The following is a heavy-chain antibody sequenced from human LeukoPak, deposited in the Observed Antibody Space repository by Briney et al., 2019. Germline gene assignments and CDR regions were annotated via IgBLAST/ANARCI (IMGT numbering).Heavy chain of an antibody. J-gene: IGHJ1*01. CDR2: IWYDGSNK. CDR1: GFTFSSYG. Sequence: PGGSLRLSCAASGFTFSSYGMHWVRQAPGKGLEWVAVIWYDGSNKYYADSVKGRFTISRDNSKNTLYLQMNSLRAEDTAVYYCAKARRDIVVVPAASGYFQHWGQGTLVTVSS. V-gene: IGHV3-33*06. CDR3: AKARRDIVVVPAASGYFQH. D-gene: IGHD2-2*01.